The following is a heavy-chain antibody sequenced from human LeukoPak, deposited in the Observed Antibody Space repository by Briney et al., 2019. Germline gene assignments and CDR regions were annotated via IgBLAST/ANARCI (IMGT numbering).Heavy chain of an antibody. V-gene: IGHV1-46*01. D-gene: IGHD2-2*01. CDR1: GYTFTSYY. J-gene: IGHJ1*01. Sequence: ASVKVSCKASGYTFTSYYMHWVRQAPGQGLEWMGIINPSGGSTSYAQKFQGRVTMTRDTSTSTVYMELSSLRSEDTAVYYCAREADIVVVPAAMGNEYFQHWGQGTLVTVSS. CDR2: INPSGGST. CDR3: AREADIVVVPAAMGNEYFQH.